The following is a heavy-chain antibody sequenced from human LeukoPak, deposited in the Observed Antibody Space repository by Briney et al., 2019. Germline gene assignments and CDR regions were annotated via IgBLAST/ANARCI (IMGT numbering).Heavy chain of an antibody. D-gene: IGHD6-13*01. CDR2: IYYSGST. V-gene: IGHV4-59*01. CDR1: GGSISSYY. Sequence: SETLCLTCTVSGGSISSYYWSWIRQPPGKGLEWVGYIYYSGSTNYNPSLKSRVTISVDTSKNQFSLKLSSGTAGETAVYYCAGGYSSSWYYFDYWGQGTLVTVSS. CDR3: AGGYSSSWYYFDY. J-gene: IGHJ4*02.